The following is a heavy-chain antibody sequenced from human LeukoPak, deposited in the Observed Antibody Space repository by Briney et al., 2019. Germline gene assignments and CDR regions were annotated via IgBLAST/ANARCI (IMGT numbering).Heavy chain of an antibody. Sequence: GGSLRLSCAASGFTFSNAWMNWVRQAPGKGLEWVANIKEDGSEKYYVGSVKGRFTISRDNAKNSVYLQMNSLRVEDTAVYYCARDNAPGIDYWGQGTLVTVSS. J-gene: IGHJ4*02. CDR2: IKEDGSEK. V-gene: IGHV3-7*03. CDR3: ARDNAPGIDY. CDR1: GFTFSNAW.